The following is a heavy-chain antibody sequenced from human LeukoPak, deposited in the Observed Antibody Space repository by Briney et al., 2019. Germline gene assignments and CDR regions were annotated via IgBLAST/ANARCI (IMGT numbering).Heavy chain of an antibody. D-gene: IGHD1-26*01. Sequence: PGGSLRLSCVTSGFTFSRFGMTWVRQPPGKGLEWVASFDGNADGTYYADSVKGRCTISRDNSKNTLYLQMNSLRAGDTAVYYCAKDPIFSGSYGVFDYWGLGTLVTVSS. J-gene: IGHJ4*02. CDR1: GFTFSRFG. CDR2: FDGNADGT. CDR3: AKDPIFSGSYGVFDY. V-gene: IGHV3-23*01.